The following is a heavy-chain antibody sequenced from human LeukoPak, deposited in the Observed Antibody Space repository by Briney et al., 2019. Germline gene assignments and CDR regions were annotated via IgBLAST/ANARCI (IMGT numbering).Heavy chain of an antibody. D-gene: IGHD1-26*01. CDR1: GFTFSSYA. Sequence: PGGSLRLSCAASGFTFSSYAMSWVRQAPGKGLEWVSAISGSGGSTYYADSVKRRFTISRDNSKNTLYLQMNSLRAEDTAVYYCAKDRMVGTGEYYFDYWGQGTLVTVSS. J-gene: IGHJ4*02. CDR2: ISGSGGST. CDR3: AKDRMVGTGEYYFDY. V-gene: IGHV3-23*01.